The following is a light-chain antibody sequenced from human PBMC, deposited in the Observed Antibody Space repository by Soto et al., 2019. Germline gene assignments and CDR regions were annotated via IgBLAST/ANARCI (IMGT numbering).Light chain of an antibody. J-gene: IGKJ4*01. Sequence: DIQMTQSPSSLSASVGDRVTLTCRASQSISKYLNWYQLKSGKGPKLLIYGTSTLQSGVPSRFSGSGSGTHFTLTISNLQPEDFAVYYCQQGYSPLLTFGGGTRVEIK. CDR3: QQGYSPLLT. CDR2: GTS. CDR1: QSISKY. V-gene: IGKV1-39*01.